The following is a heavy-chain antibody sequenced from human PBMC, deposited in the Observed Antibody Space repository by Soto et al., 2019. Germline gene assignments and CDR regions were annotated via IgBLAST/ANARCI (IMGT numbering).Heavy chain of an antibody. CDR2: ISYGGST. CDR1: GGSISSTSYY. J-gene: IGHJ4*02. Sequence: SETLSLTCTVSGGSISSTSYYWGWVRQPPEKGLEWIGAISYGGSTYHNPSLRSRVTIFVDTSKSQFSLDLTSVTAADTAVYYCARHRRETGTYAQPLDYWGQGTLVTVSS. V-gene: IGHV4-39*01. D-gene: IGHD1-1*01. CDR3: ARHRRETGTYAQPLDY.